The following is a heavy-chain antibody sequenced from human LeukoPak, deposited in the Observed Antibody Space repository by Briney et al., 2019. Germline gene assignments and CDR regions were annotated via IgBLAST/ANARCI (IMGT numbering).Heavy chain of an antibody. CDR1: GCTFTSYG. D-gene: IGHD2-15*01. CDR2: ISAYNGNT. V-gene: IGHV1-18*01. Sequence: ASVKVSCKASGCTFTSYGISWVRQAPGQGLEWMGWISAYNGNTNYAQKLQGRVTMTTDTSTSTAYMELRSLRSDDTAVYYCARASLVVVAALIDYWGQGTLVTVSS. CDR3: ARASLVVVAALIDY. J-gene: IGHJ4*02.